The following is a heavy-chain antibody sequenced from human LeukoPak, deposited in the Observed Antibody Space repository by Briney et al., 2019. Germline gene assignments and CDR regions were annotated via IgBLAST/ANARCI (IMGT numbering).Heavy chain of an antibody. CDR1: GFGFNDYY. CDR3: ARGAYGGNAGPYFDC. D-gene: IGHD4-23*01. V-gene: IGHV3-11*01. CDR2: ISHSGHTI. Sequence: GGSLRLSCAASGFGFNDYYMSWIRQAPGKGLEWISYISHSGHTIDYVDSVRGRFTISRDNTRRSLFLHMSVLRDEDTAVYYCARGAYGGNAGPYFDCWGRGTPVIVSS. J-gene: IGHJ4*01.